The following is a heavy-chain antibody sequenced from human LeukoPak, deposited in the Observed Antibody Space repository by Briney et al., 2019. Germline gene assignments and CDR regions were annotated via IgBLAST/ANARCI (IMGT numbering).Heavy chain of an antibody. CDR2: IYDSLRA. D-gene: IGHD2-15*01. CDR1: VGSLDGRSYN. J-gene: IGHJ4*02. CDR3: ARFVSIRGGIHLNYFDS. V-gene: IGHV4-39*01. Sequence: SDTLSLPRAVSVGSLDGRSYNWRPVRQPPGKGLQWVESIYDSLRAYYSPSLKSRVTISIDMSKKQFSMNLNSATAADSAVYYCARFVSIRGGIHLNYFDSWGQGRLVTVS.